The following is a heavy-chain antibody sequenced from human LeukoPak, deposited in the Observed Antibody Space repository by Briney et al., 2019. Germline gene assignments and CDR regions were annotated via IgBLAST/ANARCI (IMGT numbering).Heavy chain of an antibody. D-gene: IGHD3-3*01. Sequence: ASVKVSCKASGYTFTSYAMHWVHQAPGQRLEWMGWINAGNGNTKYSQKFQGRVTITRDTSASTAYMELSSLRSEDTAVYYCARGVGDFWSGYYTSYYGMDVWGQGTTVTVSS. J-gene: IGHJ6*02. V-gene: IGHV1-3*01. CDR2: INAGNGNT. CDR1: GYTFTSYA. CDR3: ARGVGDFWSGYYTSYYGMDV.